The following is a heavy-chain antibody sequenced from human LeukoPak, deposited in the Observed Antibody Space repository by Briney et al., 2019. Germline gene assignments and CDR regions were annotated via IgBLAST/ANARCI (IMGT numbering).Heavy chain of an antibody. CDR2: ISSNGGST. CDR1: GFTFSSYA. D-gene: IGHD5-24*01. Sequence: GGSLRLSCAASGFTFSSYAMHWVRQAPGKGLEYVSAISSNGGSTYYANSVKGRFTISRDNSKNTLYLQMGSLRAEDMAVYYCARNGYHDAFDIWGQGTMVTVSS. V-gene: IGHV3-64*01. CDR3: ARNGYHDAFDI. J-gene: IGHJ3*02.